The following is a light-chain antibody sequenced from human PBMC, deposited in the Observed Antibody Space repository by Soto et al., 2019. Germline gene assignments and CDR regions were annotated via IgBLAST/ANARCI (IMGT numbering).Light chain of an antibody. V-gene: IGKV3-15*01. J-gene: IGKJ3*01. Sequence: EIVMTQSPATLSVSPGDRATLSCRASQSVSSNLAWYQQKNGQTPRLLIYSASTRAAGIPARFSGSGSGTDFTLTISSLQSEDFAVYYCQQYNNWPPFSFGPGTKVDI. CDR1: QSVSSN. CDR2: SAS. CDR3: QQYNNWPPFS.